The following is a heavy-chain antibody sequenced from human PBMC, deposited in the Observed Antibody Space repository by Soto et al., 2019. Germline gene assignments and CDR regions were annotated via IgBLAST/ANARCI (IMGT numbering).Heavy chain of an antibody. CDR3: ARRPHGDYGHSFDY. Sequence: SETLSLTCTVSGDSISNYYWSWIRQPPGKGLEWIGYSGNTNYNPSLKSRVTISLDASKNQFSLKLSSVTAADTATYYCARRPHGDYGHSFDYWGQGTLVTVSS. CDR2: SGNT. D-gene: IGHD2-21*01. J-gene: IGHJ4*02. CDR1: GDSISNYY. V-gene: IGHV4-59*08.